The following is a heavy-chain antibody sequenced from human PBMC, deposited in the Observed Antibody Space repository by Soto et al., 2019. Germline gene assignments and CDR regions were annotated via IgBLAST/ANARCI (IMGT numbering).Heavy chain of an antibody. V-gene: IGHV1-69*13. J-gene: IGHJ5*02. Sequence: SVKVSCKASGGTFSSYAISWVRQAPGQGLEWMGGIIPIFGTANYAQKFQGRVTITADESTSTAYMELSSLRSEDTAVYYCARDRGAVAGTSFDPWGQGTLVTSPQ. CDR1: GGTFSSYA. D-gene: IGHD6-19*01. CDR2: IIPIFGTA. CDR3: ARDRGAVAGTSFDP.